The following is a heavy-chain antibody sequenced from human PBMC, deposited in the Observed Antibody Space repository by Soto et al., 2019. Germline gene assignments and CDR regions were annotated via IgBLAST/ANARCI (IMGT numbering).Heavy chain of an antibody. J-gene: IGHJ3*02. D-gene: IGHD6-25*01. CDR3: ANAATGFGDAFDI. CDR2: INPSGGST. V-gene: IGHV1-46*03. Sequence: QVQLVQSGAEVKKPGASVKVSCKASGYTFTSYYMYWVRQAPGQGLEWMGIINPSGGSTSYAQKFQGRVTMTRDTSTSTVYMELSSLRSEDTAVYYCANAATGFGDAFDIWGQGTMVTVSS. CDR1: GYTFTSYY.